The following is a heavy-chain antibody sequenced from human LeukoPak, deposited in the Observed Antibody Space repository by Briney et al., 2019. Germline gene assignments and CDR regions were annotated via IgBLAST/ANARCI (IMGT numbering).Heavy chain of an antibody. J-gene: IGHJ6*02. CDR2: IIPIFGIA. CDR3: AREAAAGTNPVEDFYYYGMDV. D-gene: IGHD6-13*01. CDR1: GGTFSSYA. Sequence: GASVKVSCKASGGTFSSYAISWVRQAPGQGLEWMGGIIPIFGIANYAQKFRGRVTITADKSTSTAYMELSSLRSEDTAVYYCAREAAAGTNPVEDFYYYGMDVWGQGTTVTVSS. V-gene: IGHV1-69*17.